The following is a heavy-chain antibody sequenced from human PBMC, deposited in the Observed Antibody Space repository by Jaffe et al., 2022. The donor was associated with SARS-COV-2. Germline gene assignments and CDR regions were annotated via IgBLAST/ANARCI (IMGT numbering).Heavy chain of an antibody. V-gene: IGHV3-23*04. D-gene: IGHD6-13*01. J-gene: IGHJ6*03. Sequence: EVQLVESGGGLVQPGGSLRLSCAASGFTFSSYAMSWVRQAPGKGLEWVSAISGSGGSTYYADSVKGRFTISRDNSKNTLYLQMNSLRAEDTAVYYCAKEGNSSSWYRWYYYYYMDVWGKGTTVTVSS. CDR2: ISGSGGST. CDR1: GFTFSSYA. CDR3: AKEGNSSSWYRWYYYYYMDV.